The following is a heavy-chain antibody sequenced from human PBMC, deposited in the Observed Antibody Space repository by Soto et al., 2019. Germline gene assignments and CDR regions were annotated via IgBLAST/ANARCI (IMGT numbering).Heavy chain of an antibody. CDR3: ARSRRQTYRDAFDM. Sequence: QVRLQESGPGLVKPSETLSLTCTVSGDSISNYYWTWIRQPPGKGLEFIGDFYYTGTTRYNPSLRGRVTMSPDTSNNQFSLKLNSVTAADTAVYYWARSRRQTYRDAFDMWGQGTLVTVSS. J-gene: IGHJ3*02. V-gene: IGHV4-59*01. CDR1: GDSISNYY. CDR2: FYYTGTT. D-gene: IGHD2-21*01.